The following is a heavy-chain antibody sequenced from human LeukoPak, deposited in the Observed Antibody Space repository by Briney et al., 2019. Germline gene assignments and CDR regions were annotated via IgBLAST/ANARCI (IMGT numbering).Heavy chain of an antibody. CDR2: IIPIFGTA. J-gene: IGHJ4*02. V-gene: IGHV1-69*13. Sequence: SVKVSCKASGGTFNSYAISWVRQAPGQGLEWMGGIIPIFGTANYAQKFQGRVTITADESTSTAYMELSSLRSEDTAVYYCARESLRGYFDYWGQGTLVTVSS. D-gene: IGHD1-26*01. CDR1: GGTFNSYA. CDR3: ARESLRGYFDY.